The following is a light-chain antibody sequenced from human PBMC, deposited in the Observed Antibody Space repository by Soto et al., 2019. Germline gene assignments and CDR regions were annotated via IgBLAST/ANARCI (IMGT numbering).Light chain of an antibody. CDR1: SSDIGAGYR. J-gene: IGLJ2*01. CDR3: QSFDKYLSAVV. V-gene: IGLV1-40*01. Sequence: QSVLTQPPSVSGAPGERVTISCTGSSSDIGAGYRVRWYQQVPGTAPKLPIYDNTNRPSGVSVRFSGSKSGTSASLAISGLQAEDEADYYCQSFDKYLSAVVFGGGTKLTVL. CDR2: DNT.